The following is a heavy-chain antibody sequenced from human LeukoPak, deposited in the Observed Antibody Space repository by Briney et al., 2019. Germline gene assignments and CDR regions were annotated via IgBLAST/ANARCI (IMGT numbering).Heavy chain of an antibody. Sequence: GGSLRLSCAASGFTFSSYAMSWVRQAPGKGLEWVLAISGSGGSTYYADSVKGRFTTSRDNSKNTLYLQMDSLRAEDTAVYYCAKGIQLWFFDYWGQGTLVTVSS. J-gene: IGHJ4*02. CDR2: ISGSGGST. CDR1: GFTFSSYA. D-gene: IGHD5-18*01. CDR3: AKGIQLWFFDY. V-gene: IGHV3-23*01.